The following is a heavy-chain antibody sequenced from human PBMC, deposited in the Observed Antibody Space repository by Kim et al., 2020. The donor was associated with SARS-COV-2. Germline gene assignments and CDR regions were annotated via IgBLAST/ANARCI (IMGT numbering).Heavy chain of an antibody. V-gene: IGHV2-5*01. D-gene: IGHD6-13*01. Sequence: SPSLKSRLTITKDTSKNQVVLTMTNMDPVDTATYYCAHRPGSSSWGNFDYWGQGTLVTVSS. J-gene: IGHJ4*02. CDR3: AHRPGSSSWGNFDY.